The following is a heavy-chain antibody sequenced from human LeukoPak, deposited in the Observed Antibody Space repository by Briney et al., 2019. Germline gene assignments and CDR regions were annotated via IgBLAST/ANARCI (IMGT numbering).Heavy chain of an antibody. V-gene: IGHV1-8*01. Sequence: ASVKVSCMASGYTFTSYDINWVRQATGQGLEWMGWMNPNSGNTGYAQKFQGRVTMTRNTSISTAYMELSSPRSEDTAVYYCARVSSWYTYYYYGMDVWGQGTTVTVSS. CDR2: MNPNSGNT. CDR3: ARVSSWYTYYYYGMDV. D-gene: IGHD6-13*01. CDR1: GYTFTSYD. J-gene: IGHJ6*02.